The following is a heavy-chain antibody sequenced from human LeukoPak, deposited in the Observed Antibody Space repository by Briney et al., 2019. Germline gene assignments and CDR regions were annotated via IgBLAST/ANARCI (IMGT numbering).Heavy chain of an antibody. Sequence: GGSLRLSCAASGFTFSNYAMIWVRQAPGKGLEWVGFIRSKAYGGTTEYAASVKGRFTISRDDSKSIAYLQMNSLKTEDTAVYYCTPFYYGSGSYDYWGQGTLVTVSS. J-gene: IGHJ4*02. V-gene: IGHV3-49*04. CDR3: TPFYYGSGSYDY. CDR2: IRSKAYGGTT. CDR1: GFTFSNYA. D-gene: IGHD3-10*01.